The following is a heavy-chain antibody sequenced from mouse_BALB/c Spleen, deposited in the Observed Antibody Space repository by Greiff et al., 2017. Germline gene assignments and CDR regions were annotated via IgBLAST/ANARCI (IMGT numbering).Heavy chain of an antibody. J-gene: IGHJ2*01. D-gene: IGHD2-4*01. V-gene: IGHV5-17*02. CDR2: ISSGSSTI. Sequence: EVQGVESGGGLVQPGGSRKLSCAASGFTFSSFGMHWVRQAPEKGLEWVAYISSGSSTIYYADTVKGRFTISRDNPKNTLFLQMTSLRSEDTAMYYCARTMTPNYFDYWGQGTTLTVSS. CDR3: ARTMTPNYFDY. CDR1: GFTFSSFG.